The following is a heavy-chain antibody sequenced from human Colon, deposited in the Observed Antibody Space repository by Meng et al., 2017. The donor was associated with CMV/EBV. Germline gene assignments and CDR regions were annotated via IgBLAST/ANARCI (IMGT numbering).Heavy chain of an antibody. V-gene: IGHV4-4*02. CDR1: GGSITNRNL. CDR3: ASLKDYDGRGYYYFES. J-gene: IGHJ4*02. D-gene: IGHD3-22*01. CDR2: VYLGGTI. Sequence: VQVALAGPRPVAASGTLSLTRTVSGGSITNRNLWSWVRLPPGKGLEWIGEVYLGGTIHHHPSLQSRVTISLDKAKDHLSLKLASVTAADTAVYYCASLKDYDGRGYYYFESWGQGTLVTVSS.